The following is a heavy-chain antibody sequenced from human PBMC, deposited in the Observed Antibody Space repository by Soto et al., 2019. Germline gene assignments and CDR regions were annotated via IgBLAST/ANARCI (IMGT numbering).Heavy chain of an antibody. Sequence: GGSLRLSCAASGFTFSSYSMNWVRQAPGKGLEWVSSISSSSSYIYYADSVKGRFTISRDNAKNSLYLQMNSLRAEDTAVYYCAREHGSGSYYADYWGQGTLVTVSS. CDR2: ISSSSSYI. D-gene: IGHD3-10*01. J-gene: IGHJ4*02. CDR1: GFTFSSYS. V-gene: IGHV3-21*01. CDR3: AREHGSGSYYADY.